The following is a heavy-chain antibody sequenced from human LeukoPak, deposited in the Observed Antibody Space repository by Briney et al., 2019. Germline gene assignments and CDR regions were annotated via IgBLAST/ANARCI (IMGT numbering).Heavy chain of an antibody. D-gene: IGHD2-2*01. V-gene: IGHV4-34*01. CDR1: GGSFSGYY. CDR3: ARAFRYCRSTSCPLGY. CDR2: INHSGST. Sequence: SETLSLTCAVYGGSFSGYYWSWIRQPPGKGLEWIGEINHSGSTNYNPSLKSRVTKSVDTSKNQFSLKLSSVIAADTAVYYCARAFRYCRSTSCPLGYWGQGTLVTVSS. J-gene: IGHJ4*02.